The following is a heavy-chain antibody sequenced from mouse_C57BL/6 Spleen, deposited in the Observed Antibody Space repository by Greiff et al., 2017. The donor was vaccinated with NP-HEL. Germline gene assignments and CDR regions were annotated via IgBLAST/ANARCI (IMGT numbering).Heavy chain of an antibody. V-gene: IGHV3-6*01. D-gene: IGHD1-3*01. CDR2: ISYDGSN. Sequence: DVKLQESGPGLVKPSQSLSLTCSVTGYSITSGYYWNWIRQFPGNKLEWMGYISYDGSNNYNPSLKNRISITRDTSKNQFFLKLNSVTTEDTATYYWASIKGPELSYAMDYWGQGTSVTVSS. J-gene: IGHJ4*01. CDR1: GYSITSGYY. CDR3: ASIKGPELSYAMDY.